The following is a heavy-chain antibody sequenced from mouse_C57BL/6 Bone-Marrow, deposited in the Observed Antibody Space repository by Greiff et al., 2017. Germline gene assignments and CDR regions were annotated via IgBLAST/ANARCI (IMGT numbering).Heavy chain of an antibody. CDR3: ARHELGEHYARDY. D-gene: IGHD4-1*01. J-gene: IGHJ4*01. CDR1: EYEFPSHD. CDR2: INSDGGST. Sequence: EVQLQESGGGLVQPGESLKLSCESNEYEFPSHDMSWVRKTPEKRLELVAAINSDGGSTYYPDTMERRFIISRDNTKKTRYLQMRRLRSEDTALYNGARHELGEHYARDYWGQGTAVTVSS. V-gene: IGHV5-2*01.